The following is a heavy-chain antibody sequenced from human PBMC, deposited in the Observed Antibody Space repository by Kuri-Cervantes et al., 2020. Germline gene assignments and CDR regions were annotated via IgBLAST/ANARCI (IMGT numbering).Heavy chain of an antibody. V-gene: IGHV4-61*01. J-gene: IGHJ4*02. D-gene: IGHD6-19*01. CDR3: ARDWAGKDF. CDR1: GASISSRSHY. Sequence: SETLSLTCNVSGASISSRSHYWTWIRQPPGKGLEWIGYIYYSGSTNYNPSLKSRVTISVDTSKNQFSLKLSSVTAADTAVYYCARDWAGKDFWGQGTLVTVSS. CDR2: IYYSGST.